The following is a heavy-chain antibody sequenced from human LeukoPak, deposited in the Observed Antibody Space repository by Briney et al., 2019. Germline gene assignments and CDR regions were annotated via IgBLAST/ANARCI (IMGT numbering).Heavy chain of an antibody. V-gene: IGHV5-51*01. CDR2: MYPANSDT. D-gene: IGHD3-16*01. CDR3: ATTRGGNYHWDY. Sequence: GESLKISCKGSGYSFTSYWIGWVRQMPGKGLEWMGIMYPANSDTRYKPSFQGQVTMSADRSISTAYLQWSSLKASATAIYYCATTRGGNYHWDYWGQGTLVTVSS. CDR1: GYSFTSYW. J-gene: IGHJ4*02.